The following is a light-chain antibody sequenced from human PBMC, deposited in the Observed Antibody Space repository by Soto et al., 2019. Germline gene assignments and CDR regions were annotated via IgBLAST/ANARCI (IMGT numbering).Light chain of an antibody. CDR1: SSDVGGYNY. V-gene: IGLV2-14*01. J-gene: IGLJ2*01. Sequence: QSALTQPASVSGSPGQSITISCTGTSSDVGGYNYVSWYQQHPGKAPKLMIYDVSNRPSGVSNRFSGSKSGNTASLTISGLQAEDEADYYCSSYTSSRTYVVFDGGTKLTLL. CDR2: DVS. CDR3: SSYTSSRTYVV.